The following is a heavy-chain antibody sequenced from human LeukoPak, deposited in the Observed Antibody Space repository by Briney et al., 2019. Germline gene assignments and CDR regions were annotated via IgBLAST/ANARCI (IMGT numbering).Heavy chain of an antibody. J-gene: IGHJ4*02. D-gene: IGHD5-18*01. CDR1: GFSFSSYG. CDR3: AKGSRGYSYGPIDY. Sequence: GRSLRLSCAASGFSFSSYGMQWVRQAPGKGLEWVSAISGSGGSTYYADSVKGRFTISRDNSKNTLYLQMNSLRAEDTAVYYCAKGSRGYSYGPIDYWGQGTLVTVSS. CDR2: ISGSGGST. V-gene: IGHV3-23*01.